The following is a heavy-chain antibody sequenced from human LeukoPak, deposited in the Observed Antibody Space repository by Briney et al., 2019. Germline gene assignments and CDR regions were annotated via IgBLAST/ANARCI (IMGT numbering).Heavy chain of an antibody. J-gene: IGHJ3*02. CDR1: GGSISSGSYY. Sequence: SETLSLTCTVSGGSISSGSYYWSWIRQPAGKGLEWIGRIYTSGSTNYNPSLKSRVTTSVDTSKNQFSLKLSSVTAADTAVYYCARDMDSSGYYYVGAFDIWGQGTMVTVSS. D-gene: IGHD3-22*01. V-gene: IGHV4-61*02. CDR3: ARDMDSSGYYYVGAFDI. CDR2: IYTSGST.